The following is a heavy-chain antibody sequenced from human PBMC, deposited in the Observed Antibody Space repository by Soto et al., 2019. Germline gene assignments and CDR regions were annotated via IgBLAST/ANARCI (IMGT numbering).Heavy chain of an antibody. CDR3: ARASKKGWFDP. V-gene: IGHV1-18*01. CDR2: ISAYNGST. Sequence: ASVKVSCKASGYTFTSYGISWVRQAPGQGLEWMGWISAYNGSTSYAQKFQGRVTMTRDTSTSTVYMELSSLRSEDTAVYYCARASKKGWFDPWGQGTLVTVSS. CDR1: GYTFTSYG. J-gene: IGHJ5*02.